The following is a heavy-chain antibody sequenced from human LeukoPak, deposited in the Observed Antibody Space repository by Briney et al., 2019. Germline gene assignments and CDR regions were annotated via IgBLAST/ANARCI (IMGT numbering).Heavy chain of an antibody. CDR1: GFIVTNNY. Sequence: PGGSLRLSCVASGFIVTNNYMSWVRQAPGKGLEWVSGLFYGGKTFYADSVKGRFTISRDNSKNTLYLQMNSLRAEDTAVYYCAKARGYCSSTSCFRPFDYWGQGTLVTVSS. V-gene: IGHV3-66*02. J-gene: IGHJ4*02. D-gene: IGHD2-2*01. CDR2: LFYGGKT. CDR3: AKARGYCSSTSCFRPFDY.